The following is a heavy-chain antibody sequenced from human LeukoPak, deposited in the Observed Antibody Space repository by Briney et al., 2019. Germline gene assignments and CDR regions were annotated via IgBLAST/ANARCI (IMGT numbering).Heavy chain of an antibody. J-gene: IGHJ6*03. CDR2: IYTSGST. CDR3: ARDNYGDYARYYYYYMDV. CDR1: GGSISSGSYY. V-gene: IGHV4-61*02. D-gene: IGHD4-17*01. Sequence: SETLSLTCTVSGGSISSGSYYWSWIRQPAGKGLEWIGRIYTSGSTNYNPSLKSRVTMSVDTSKNQFSLQLSSVTAADTAVYYCARDNYGDYARYYYYYMDVWGKGTTVTISS.